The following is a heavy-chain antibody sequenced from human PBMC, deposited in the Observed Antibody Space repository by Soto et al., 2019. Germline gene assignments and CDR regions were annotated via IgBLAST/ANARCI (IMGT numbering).Heavy chain of an antibody. Sequence: QVQLQESGPGLVKPSGTLSLSCAVSGGSIRGSNWWSWVRQPPGKGLEWIGEIFHTGSTNLNPSLTGRVSMSVDKSKNQFSLRLTSVTAADTAVYYCARVPSSGIEFWGQGTLVTVSS. CDR2: IFHTGST. D-gene: IGHD6-25*01. CDR3: ARVPSSGIEF. V-gene: IGHV4-4*02. CDR1: GGSIRGSNW. J-gene: IGHJ4*02.